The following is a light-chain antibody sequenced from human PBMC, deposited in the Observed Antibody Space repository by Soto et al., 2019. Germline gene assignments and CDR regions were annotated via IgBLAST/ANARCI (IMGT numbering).Light chain of an antibody. CDR1: QSVSRY. CDR3: QQRSNWPPLT. CDR2: DVS. J-gene: IGKJ4*01. V-gene: IGKV3-11*01. Sequence: EIVLTQSPATLSLSPGERATLSCRASQSVSRYLAWYQQKPGQAPSLLIYDVSNRATGIPARFSGSGSGTDFTLTISSLEPEDFAVYYCQQRSNWPPLTFGGGTKVEIK.